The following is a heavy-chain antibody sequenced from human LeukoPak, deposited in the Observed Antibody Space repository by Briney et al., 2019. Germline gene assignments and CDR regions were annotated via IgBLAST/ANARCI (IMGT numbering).Heavy chain of an antibody. V-gene: IGHV4-31*03. CDR1: GGSISSGGYY. CDR3: ATVVPVRRFDP. J-gene: IGHJ5*02. CDR2: IYYSGST. D-gene: IGHD2-2*01. Sequence: SETLSLTCTVSGGSISSGGYYWSWIRQHPGKGLEWIGYIYYSGSTYYNPSLKSRVTISVDTSKNQFSLKLSSVTAADTAVCYCATVVPVRRFDPWGQGTLVTVSS.